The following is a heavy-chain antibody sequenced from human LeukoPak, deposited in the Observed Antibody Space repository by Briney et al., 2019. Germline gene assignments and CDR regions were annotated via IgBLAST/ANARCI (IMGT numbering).Heavy chain of an antibody. CDR1: GFTFSSYE. V-gene: IGHV3-48*03. Sequence: GGSLRLSCAASGFTFSSYEMNWVRQAPGKGLEGVSYISSSCSTIYYADSVKGRFTISRDNAKNSLYLQMNSLRAEDTAVYYCARDREDYYGMDVWGKGTTVTVSS. J-gene: IGHJ6*04. CDR3: ARDREDYYGMDV. CDR2: ISSSCSTI.